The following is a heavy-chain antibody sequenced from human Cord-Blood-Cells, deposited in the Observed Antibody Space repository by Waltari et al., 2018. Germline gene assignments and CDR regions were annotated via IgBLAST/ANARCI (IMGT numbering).Heavy chain of an antibody. V-gene: IGHV3-23*01. J-gene: IGHJ6*03. Sequence: EVQLLESGGGLVQPGESLRLSCAASGFTFSSYAMSWVRQAPGKGLEWVSAISGSGGSTYYADSVKGRFTISRDNSKNTLYLQMNSLRAEDTAVYYCAKGRRNSSSWYYYYYYMDVWGKGTTVTVSS. CDR1: GFTFSSYA. CDR3: AKGRRNSSSWYYYYYYMDV. D-gene: IGHD6-13*01. CDR2: ISGSGGST.